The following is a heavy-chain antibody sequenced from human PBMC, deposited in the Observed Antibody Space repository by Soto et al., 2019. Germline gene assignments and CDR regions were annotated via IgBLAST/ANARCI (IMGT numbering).Heavy chain of an antibody. CDR1: GFDFNSYW. CDR3: AAWPLSSWFDY. V-gene: IGHV3-7*05. D-gene: IGHD6-13*01. J-gene: IGHJ4*02. CDR2: IARDGSEK. Sequence: EVQLVESGGGSVQPGESLRLSWVGSGFDFNSYWMGWVRQAPGKGPQWVANIARDGSEKSYVDSLKGRFTISRDNARRSVHLQINSLGVEDTAVYYCAAWPLSSWFDYWGRGILVTVSS.